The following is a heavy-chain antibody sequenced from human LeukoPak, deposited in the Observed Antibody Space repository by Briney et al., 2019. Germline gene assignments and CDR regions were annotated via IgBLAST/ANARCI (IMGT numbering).Heavy chain of an antibody. CDR2: IYYSGSP. CDR3: ARESDGDYYIDY. V-gene: IGHV4-30-4*01. CDR1: GGSISSGDYY. D-gene: IGHD4-17*01. Sequence: SETLSLTCTVSGGSISSGDYYWSWIRQPPGKGLEWIGYIYYSGSPYYNPSLKSRVTISVDTSKNQFSLKLSSVTAADTAVYYCARESDGDYYIDYWGQGTLVTVSS. J-gene: IGHJ4*02.